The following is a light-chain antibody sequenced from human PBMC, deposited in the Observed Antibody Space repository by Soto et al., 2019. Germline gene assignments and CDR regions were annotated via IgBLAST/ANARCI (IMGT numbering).Light chain of an antibody. CDR2: GAS. Sequence: EIVLTQSPGTLSLSPGERATLSCRASQSVSSSWLAWYQQKPGQAPRLLIYGASSRATGVPDRFSGSRSGTDFTLTISRLEPEDPAVFYCQQYGGPPWTFGQGTKVEIK. CDR3: QQYGGPPWT. V-gene: IGKV3-20*01. CDR1: QSVSSSW. J-gene: IGKJ1*01.